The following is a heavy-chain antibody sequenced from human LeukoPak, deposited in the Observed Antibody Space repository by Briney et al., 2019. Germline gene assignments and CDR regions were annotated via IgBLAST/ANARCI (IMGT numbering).Heavy chain of an antibody. D-gene: IGHD3-3*01. Sequence: PGGSLRLSCAASGFTFSSYWMHWVRQAPGKGLVWVSRINTDGSSTSYADSVKGRFTISRDNAKNTLYLQMNSLRAEDTAVYYCARDGVPTNYDFWSGYYNWGQGTLVTVSS. CDR1: GFTFSSYW. V-gene: IGHV3-74*01. CDR3: ARDGVPTNYDFWSGYYN. CDR2: INTDGSST. J-gene: IGHJ4*02.